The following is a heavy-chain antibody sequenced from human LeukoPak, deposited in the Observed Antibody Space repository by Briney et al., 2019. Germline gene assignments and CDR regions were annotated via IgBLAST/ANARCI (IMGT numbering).Heavy chain of an antibody. Sequence: GASVKVSCKASGYTFTSYGISWVRQAPGQGLEWMGWISAYNGNTNYAQKLQGRVTMTTDTSTSTAYMELRSLRSDDTAVYYCASFSCSGGSCYPDYWGQGTLVTVSS. CDR1: GYTFTSYG. D-gene: IGHD2-15*01. CDR2: ISAYNGNT. V-gene: IGHV1-18*01. J-gene: IGHJ4*02. CDR3: ASFSCSGGSCYPDY.